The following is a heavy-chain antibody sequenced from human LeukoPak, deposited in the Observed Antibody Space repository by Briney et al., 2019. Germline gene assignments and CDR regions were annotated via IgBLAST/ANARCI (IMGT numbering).Heavy chain of an antibody. J-gene: IGHJ4*02. V-gene: IGHV3-74*01. D-gene: IGHD3-22*01. CDR3: ARREVVTISPFFDY. CDR2: INSDGINT. CDR1: GFTFSNYW. Sequence: SGGSLRLSCAASGFTFSNYWMHWVRQAPGKGLVWVSRINSDGINTSYADSVKGRFTISRDNAKNSLYLQMNSLRAEDTAVYYCARREVVTISPFFDYWGQGTLVTVSS.